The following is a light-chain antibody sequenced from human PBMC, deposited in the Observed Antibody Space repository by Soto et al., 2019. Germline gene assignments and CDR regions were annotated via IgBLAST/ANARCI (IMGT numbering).Light chain of an antibody. CDR3: ATWDDSLSGHYV. CDR1: SSNIGSNY. Sequence: QSLLPQPPSASGTPGHGVTIFCSGNSSNIGSNYVYWYQRLPGAAPKLLIYRNNERPSGVPDRFSGSKSGTSASLAISGLRSDDEADYYCATWDDSLSGHYVFGTGTKVTVL. J-gene: IGLJ1*01. V-gene: IGLV1-47*01. CDR2: RNN.